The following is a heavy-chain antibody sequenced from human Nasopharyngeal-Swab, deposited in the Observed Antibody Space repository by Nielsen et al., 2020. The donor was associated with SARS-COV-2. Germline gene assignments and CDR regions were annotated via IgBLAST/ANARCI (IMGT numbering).Heavy chain of an antibody. Sequence: ALVKVSCKAAGYTFADYYIQWVRQAPGQGLEWMGRINPNSGDTIYAQKFQGRVTMTRDTSISTAYMELSSLRSDDTAVYYCARGYMGGATTPDYWGQGTLVTVSS. V-gene: IGHV1-2*06. CDR1: GYTFADYY. CDR3: ARGYMGGATTPDY. CDR2: INPNSGDT. D-gene: IGHD1-26*01. J-gene: IGHJ4*02.